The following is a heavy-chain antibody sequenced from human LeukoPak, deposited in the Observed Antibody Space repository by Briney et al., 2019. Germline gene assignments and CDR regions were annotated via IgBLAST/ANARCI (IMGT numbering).Heavy chain of an antibody. CDR3: ARRGSSSSIVLDY. Sequence: PGESLKISCKGSGYSFTSYWIGWVRQMPGKGLEWMGIIYPGGSDTRYSPSFQGQVTISADKSISTAYLQWSSLKASDTAMYYCARRGSSSSIVLDYWGQGTLVTVSS. CDR1: GYSFTSYW. D-gene: IGHD6-6*01. CDR2: IYPGGSDT. J-gene: IGHJ4*02. V-gene: IGHV5-51*01.